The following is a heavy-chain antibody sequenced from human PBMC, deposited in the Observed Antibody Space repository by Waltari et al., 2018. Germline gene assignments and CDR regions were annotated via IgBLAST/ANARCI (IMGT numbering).Heavy chain of an antibody. D-gene: IGHD1-26*01. CDR2: FSTSGGT. Sequence: QVQLQESGPGLVTPSETLSVTCTVSGVSISSYYGSWIRQPAGKGLEWLGRFSTSGGTDYNPSLKSRVTMSVDTSKTQFSLKLSSVTAADTAVYYCAREGVGAIPFDCWGQGTLVTVSS. J-gene: IGHJ4*02. CDR1: GVSISSYY. CDR3: AREGVGAIPFDC. V-gene: IGHV4-4*07.